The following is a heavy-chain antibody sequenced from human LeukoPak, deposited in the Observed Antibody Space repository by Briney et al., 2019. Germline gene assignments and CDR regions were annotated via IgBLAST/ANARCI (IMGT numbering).Heavy chain of an antibody. CDR1: GFTFSSYG. J-gene: IGHJ4*02. CDR2: IWYDGSNK. V-gene: IGHV3-33*01. Sequence: GGSLRLSCAASGFTFSSYGMHWVRQAPGKGLEWVAVIWYDGSNKYYADSVKGRFTISRDNSKNTLYLQMNSLKIEDTAVYYCTTEVGWPPGYWGQGTLVTVSS. CDR3: TTEVGWPPGY. D-gene: IGHD2-15*01.